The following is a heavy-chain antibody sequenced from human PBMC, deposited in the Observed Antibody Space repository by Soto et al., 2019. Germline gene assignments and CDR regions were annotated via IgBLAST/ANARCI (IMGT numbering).Heavy chain of an antibody. CDR3: TTDLAAAHSYCYFDY. J-gene: IGHJ4*02. V-gene: IGHV3-15*01. D-gene: IGHD6-13*01. CDR2: IKSKTDGGTT. Sequence: PGGSLRPSCAASGFTFSNAWMSWVRQAPGKGLEWVGRIKSKTDGGTTDYAAPVKGRFTISRDDSKNTLYLQMNSLKTEDTAVYYCTTDLAAAHSYCYFDYWGQGTLVTVSS. CDR1: GFTFSNAW.